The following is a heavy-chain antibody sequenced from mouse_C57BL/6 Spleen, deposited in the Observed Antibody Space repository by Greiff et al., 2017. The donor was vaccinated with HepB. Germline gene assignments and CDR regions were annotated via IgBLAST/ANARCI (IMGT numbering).Heavy chain of an antibody. Sequence: VQLKQPGAELVKPGASVKLSCKASGYTFTSYWMHWVKQRPGQGLEWIGMIHPNSGSTNYNEKFKSKATLTVDKSSSTAYMQLSSLTSEDSAVYYCARGKPNWAWFAYWGQGTLVTVSA. V-gene: IGHV1-64*01. CDR2: IHPNSGST. CDR3: ARGKPNWAWFAY. D-gene: IGHD4-1*01. CDR1: GYTFTSYW. J-gene: IGHJ3*01.